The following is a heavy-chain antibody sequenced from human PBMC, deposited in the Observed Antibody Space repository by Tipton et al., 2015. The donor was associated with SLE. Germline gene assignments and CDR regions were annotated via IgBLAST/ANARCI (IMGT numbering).Heavy chain of an antibody. D-gene: IGHD7-27*01. Sequence: SLRLSCAASGFSFRSYALNWVRQAPGKGLEWVSILYTGDSNTYCADSVKGRFIISSDPSKNTLYLQMNNLRVEDTAVYYCAKGTGDAVGSPFWDMDVWGKGTTVTVSS. V-gene: IGHV3-23*03. CDR3: AKGTGDAVGSPFWDMDV. J-gene: IGHJ6*03. CDR1: GFSFRSYA. CDR2: LYTGDSNT.